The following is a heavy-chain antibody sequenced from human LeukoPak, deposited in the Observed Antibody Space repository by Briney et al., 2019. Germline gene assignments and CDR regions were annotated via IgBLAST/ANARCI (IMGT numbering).Heavy chain of an antibody. CDR2: ISGGGGST. J-gene: IGHJ4*02. CDR3: ARGGLGSAFDN. Sequence: GGSPRLSCAASGFMFSSYALSWVRQAPGKGLECVSAISGGGGSTYSADSLKGRFTISRDNSKNTLYLQINSLRTDDTAVFYCARGGLGSAFDNWGQGTLVTVSS. V-gene: IGHV3-23*01. CDR1: GFMFSSYA. D-gene: IGHD6-19*01.